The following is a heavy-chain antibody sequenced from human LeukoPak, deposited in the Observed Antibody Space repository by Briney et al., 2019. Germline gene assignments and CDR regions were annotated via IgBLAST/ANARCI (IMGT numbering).Heavy chain of an antibody. CDR3: ARGATGYSSGWPFDY. D-gene: IGHD6-19*01. J-gene: IGHJ4*02. CDR1: GGSISIYY. V-gene: IGHV4-4*07. CDR2: IYTSGST. Sequence: SETLSLTCTVSGGSISIYYWSWIRHPAGKGLEWIGRIYTSGSTNYNPSLKSRVTISVDTSKNQLSLKLSSVTAADTAVYYCARGATGYSSGWPFDYWGQGTLVTVSS.